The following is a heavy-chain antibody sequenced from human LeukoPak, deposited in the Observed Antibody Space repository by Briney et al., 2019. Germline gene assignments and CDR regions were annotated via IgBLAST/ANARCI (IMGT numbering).Heavy chain of an antibody. CDR1: GFTFSSYA. CDR2: ISYDGSNK. V-gene: IGHV3-30-3*01. Sequence: GSLRLSCAASGFTFSSYAMHWVRQAPGKGLEWVAVISYDGSNKYYADSVKGRFTISRDNSKNTLYLQMNSLRAEDTAVYYCARGGSPPLDYWGQGTLVTVSS. CDR3: ARGGSPPLDY. D-gene: IGHD3-16*01. J-gene: IGHJ4*02.